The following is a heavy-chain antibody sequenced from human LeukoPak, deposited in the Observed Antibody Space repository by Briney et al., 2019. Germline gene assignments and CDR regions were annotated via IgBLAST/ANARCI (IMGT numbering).Heavy chain of an antibody. Sequence: GGSLRLSCAAAGFTFSNYGMHWVRQAPDKGLEWVAFLQYHGGDIHYADSVKGRFTISRDNSKNTLYLQMNSLRAEDTAVYYCARETPPYYDFWSGYWYYFDYWGQGTLVTVSS. J-gene: IGHJ4*02. CDR2: LQYHGGDI. D-gene: IGHD3-3*01. V-gene: IGHV3-30*02. CDR1: GFTFSNYG. CDR3: ARETPPYYDFWSGYWYYFDY.